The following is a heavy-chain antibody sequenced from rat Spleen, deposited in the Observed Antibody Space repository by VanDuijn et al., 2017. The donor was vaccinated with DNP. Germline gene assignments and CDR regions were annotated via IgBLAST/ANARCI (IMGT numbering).Heavy chain of an antibody. V-gene: IGHV2S8*01. CDR3: ARWFPPYWFFDF. D-gene: IGHD1-12*03. Sequence: QVQLKESGPGLVQPSRTLSLTCTVSGFSLTTYGVSWVRQPPGKGLELIAAIWGGGSTYYDSALKSRLSISRDTSKSQVLLKMDSLQTEDTAMYFCARWFPPYWFFDFWGPGTMVTVSS. CDR2: IWGGGST. CDR1: GFSLTTYG. J-gene: IGHJ1*01.